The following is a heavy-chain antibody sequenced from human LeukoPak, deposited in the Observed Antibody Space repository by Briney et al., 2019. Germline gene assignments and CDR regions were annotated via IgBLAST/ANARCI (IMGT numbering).Heavy chain of an antibody. CDR3: ATNMVRGDYGMDV. J-gene: IGHJ6*02. CDR1: GFTFSTYS. D-gene: IGHD3-10*01. Sequence: PGGSLRLSCVASGFTFSTYSMNWVRQAPGKGLEWVSYISRSNTIYYADSVKGRFTVSRDNAKDSLFLQMNSLRAEDTAVYYCATNMVRGDYGMDVWGQGTTVTVSS. CDR2: ISRSNTI. V-gene: IGHV3-48*01.